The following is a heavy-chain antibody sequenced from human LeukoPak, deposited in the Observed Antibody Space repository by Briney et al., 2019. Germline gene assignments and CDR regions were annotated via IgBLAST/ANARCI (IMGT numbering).Heavy chain of an antibody. J-gene: IGHJ4*02. D-gene: IGHD2-21*02. CDR2: IIPIFGIA. V-gene: IGHV1-69*10. Sequence: ASVKVSCKASGGTFSSYAISWVRQAPGQGLEWMGGIIPIFGIANYAQKFQGRVTITADKSTSTAYMELSSLRSEDTAVYYCAYCGGDCYQGSFDYWGQGTLVTVSS. CDR3: AYCGGDCYQGSFDY. CDR1: GGTFSSYA.